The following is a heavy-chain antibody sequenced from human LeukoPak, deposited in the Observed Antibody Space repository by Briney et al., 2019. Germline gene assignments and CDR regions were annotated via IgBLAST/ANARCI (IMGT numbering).Heavy chain of an antibody. D-gene: IGHD5-12*01. J-gene: IGHJ4*02. Sequence: VASVKVSCKASGYTFTGYYMHWVRQAPGQGLEWMGWINPNSGGTNYAQKFQGRVTMTRDTSISTAYMELSRLRPDDTAVYYCARDKVATFPFDYWGQGTLVTVSS. CDR2: INPNSGGT. CDR1: GYTFTGYY. V-gene: IGHV1-2*02. CDR3: ARDKVATFPFDY.